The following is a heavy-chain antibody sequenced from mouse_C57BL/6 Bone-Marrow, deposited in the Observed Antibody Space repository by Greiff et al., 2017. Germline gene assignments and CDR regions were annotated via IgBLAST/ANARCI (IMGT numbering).Heavy chain of an antibody. CDR3: TTIPNLFFAY. CDR1: GFNIKDDY. Sequence: VQLQQSGAELVRPGASVKLSCTASGFNIKDDYMHWVKQRPEQGLEWIGWLDPENGDTEYASKFQGKATITADPSSNTAYLQLSSLTSEDTAVYYCTTIPNLFFAYWGQGTLVTVSA. CDR2: LDPENGDT. V-gene: IGHV14-4*01. J-gene: IGHJ3*01. D-gene: IGHD1-1*01.